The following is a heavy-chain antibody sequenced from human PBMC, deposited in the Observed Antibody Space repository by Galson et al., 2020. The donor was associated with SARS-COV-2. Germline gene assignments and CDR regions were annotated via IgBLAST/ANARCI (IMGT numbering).Heavy chain of an antibody. D-gene: IGHD3-3*01. V-gene: IGHV3-15*07. CDR3: TTDNLFYDFWSAYYTEAFDI. CDR2: IKTKTDGGTT. Sequence: GGSLRLSCAASGFTLSNVWMNWVRQAPGKGLEWVGRIKTKTDGGTTDYAAPVKGRFTISRDDSKNMLYLQMNSPKTEDTAVYYCTTDNLFYDFWSAYYTEAFDIWGQGTMVTVSS. J-gene: IGHJ3*02. CDR1: GFTLSNVW.